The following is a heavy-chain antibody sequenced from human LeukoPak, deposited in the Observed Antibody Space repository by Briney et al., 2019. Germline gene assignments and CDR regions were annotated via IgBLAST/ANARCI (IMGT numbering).Heavy chain of an antibody. J-gene: IGHJ4*02. CDR2: IRYDGSNK. V-gene: IGHV3-30*02. Sequence: GGSLRLSCAASGFTFSSYWMSWVRQAPGKGLEWVAFIRYDGSNKYYADSVKGRFTISRDNSKNTLYLQMNSLRAEDTAVYYCAKDLIAEAGARFLDDYWGQGTLVTVSS. CDR3: AKDLIAEAGARFLDDY. CDR1: GFTFSSYW. D-gene: IGHD6-19*01.